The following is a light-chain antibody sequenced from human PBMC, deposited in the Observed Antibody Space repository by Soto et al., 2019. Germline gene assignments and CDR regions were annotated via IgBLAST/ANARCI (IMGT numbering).Light chain of an antibody. CDR3: WSYAGSYSLL. V-gene: IGLV2-11*01. Sequence: QSALTQPRSVSGSPGQSVTISCTGTSNDIGYYDYVSWYQQHPGKAPKLIIYDVTERPSGVPGRFSGSKSGNTASLTISGHKTDDEADYYCWSYAGSYSLLFGGGTKLTVL. CDR1: SNDIGYYDY. CDR2: DVT. J-gene: IGLJ2*01.